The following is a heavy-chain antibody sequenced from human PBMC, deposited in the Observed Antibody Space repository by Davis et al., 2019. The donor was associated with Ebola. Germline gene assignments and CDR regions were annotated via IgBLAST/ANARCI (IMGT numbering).Heavy chain of an antibody. Sequence: GESLKISCTDSGFTFSTSWMHWVRQVPGKGLVWLSQINGDGSRTYYAESVKGRFTISRDNAKNTVYLQMNSLRAEDTAVYYCGRNLGEWGQGTLVTVSS. J-gene: IGHJ4*02. V-gene: IGHV3-74*01. CDR3: GRNLGE. CDR2: INGDGSRT. CDR1: GFTFSTSW.